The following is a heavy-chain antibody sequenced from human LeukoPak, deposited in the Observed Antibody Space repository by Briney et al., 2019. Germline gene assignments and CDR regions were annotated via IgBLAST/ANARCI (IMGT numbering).Heavy chain of an antibody. J-gene: IGHJ4*02. Sequence: GASVKVSCKTSGYTFTGYYMHWVRQAPGQGLEWMGWINPNSSVTNYAQRFQGRVTTTRDTSISAAYIELRWLTSDDTAVYYCARERGGNSPFDSWGQGTLVTVSS. CDR1: GYTFTGYY. CDR3: ARERGGNSPFDS. D-gene: IGHD4-23*01. V-gene: IGHV1-2*02. CDR2: INPNSSVT.